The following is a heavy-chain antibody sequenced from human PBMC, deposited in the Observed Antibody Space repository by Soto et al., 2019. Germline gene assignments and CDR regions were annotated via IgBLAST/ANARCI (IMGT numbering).Heavy chain of an antibody. CDR3: AKAGDVVVPAVKPHYYYYMDV. CDR1: GFTFSSYA. J-gene: IGHJ6*03. D-gene: IGHD2-2*01. Sequence: GGSLRLSCAASGFTFSSYAMSWVRQAPGKGLEWVSAISGSGGSTYYADSVKGRFTISRDNSKNTLYLQMNSLRAEDTAVYYCAKAGDVVVPAVKPHYYYYMDVWGKGTTVTVSS. V-gene: IGHV3-23*01. CDR2: ISGSGGST.